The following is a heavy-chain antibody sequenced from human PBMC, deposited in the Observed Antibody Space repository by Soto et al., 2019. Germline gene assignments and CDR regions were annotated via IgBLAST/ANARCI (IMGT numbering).Heavy chain of an antibody. Sequence: QVQLVESGGGVVQPGRSLRLSCAASGFTFSSYAMHWVRQAPGKGLEWVAVISYDGSNKYYADSVKGRFTISRDNSKKTLYLQMNSLGAEDTAVYYCARFLLIVGAIRPLDYWGQGTLVTVSS. V-gene: IGHV3-30-3*01. CDR2: ISYDGSNK. CDR3: ARFLLIVGAIRPLDY. J-gene: IGHJ4*02. CDR1: GFTFSSYA. D-gene: IGHD1-26*01.